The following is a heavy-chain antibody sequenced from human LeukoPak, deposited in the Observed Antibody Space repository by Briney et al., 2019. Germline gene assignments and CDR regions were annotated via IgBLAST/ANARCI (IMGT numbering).Heavy chain of an antibody. CDR3: ARGDGSVVVGVDY. D-gene: IGHD2-2*01. J-gene: IGHJ4*02. CDR2: INHSGRT. Sequence: SETLSLACAVYGGSFSGYYWSWIRQPPGKGLEWIGEINHSGRTNYNPSLKSRVTISVDTSKNQFSLKLSSVTAADTAVYYCARGDGSVVVGVDYWGQGTLATVSS. V-gene: IGHV4-34*01. CDR1: GGSFSGYY.